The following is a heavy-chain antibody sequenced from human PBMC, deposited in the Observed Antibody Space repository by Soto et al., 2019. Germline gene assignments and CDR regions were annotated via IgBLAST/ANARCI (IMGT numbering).Heavy chain of an antibody. J-gene: IGHJ5*02. CDR1: GFTFSNSW. CDR3: VRWAGWFDP. V-gene: IGHV3-74*01. Sequence: EVQLVESGGGLVQPGGSLRLSCAASGFTFSNSWMHWVRQAPGKGLVWVSRINGDGSSTTYADSVKGRFTISRDNAKNTLYLEMNSLRVEDTGVDYCVRWAGWFDPWGQGTLVTVSS. CDR2: INGDGSST.